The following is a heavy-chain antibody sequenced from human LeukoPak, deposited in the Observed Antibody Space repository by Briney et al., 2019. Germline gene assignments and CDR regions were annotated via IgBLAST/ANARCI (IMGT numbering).Heavy chain of an antibody. V-gene: IGHV7-4-1*02. CDR3: ARGRRYSGYDLILSY. CDR1: GYTLTSYD. D-gene: IGHD5-12*01. Sequence: ASVKVSCKASGYTLTSYDINWVRQAPGQGLEWMGWINTNTGNPTYAQGFTGRFVFSLDTSVSTAYLQISSLKAEDTAVYYCARGRRYSGYDLILSYWGQGTLVTVSS. CDR2: INTNTGNP. J-gene: IGHJ4*02.